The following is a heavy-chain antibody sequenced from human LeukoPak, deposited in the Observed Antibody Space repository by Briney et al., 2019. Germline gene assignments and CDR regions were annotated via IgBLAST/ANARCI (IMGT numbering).Heavy chain of an antibody. V-gene: IGHV4-59*01. Sequence: PSETLSLTCTVSGGSISSYYWSWIRQPPGKGLEWIGYIYYSGSTNYNPSLKSRVTISVDTSKNQFSLKLSSVTAADTAVYYCAREVVVAATGISLVDYWGQGTLVTVSS. CDR3: AREVVVAATGISLVDY. CDR1: GGSISSYY. CDR2: IYYSGST. D-gene: IGHD2-15*01. J-gene: IGHJ4*02.